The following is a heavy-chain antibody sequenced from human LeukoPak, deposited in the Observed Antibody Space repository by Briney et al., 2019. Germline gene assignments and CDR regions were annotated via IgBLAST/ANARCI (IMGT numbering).Heavy chain of an antibody. V-gene: IGHV3-23*01. J-gene: IGHJ4*02. CDR2: ISGETNNT. CDR3: AKVEARKLERRAYDY. D-gene: IGHD1-1*01. Sequence: GGSLRLSCVASGLTFSNSAMTWVRQGPGKGLEWVSSISGETNNTYYSDSVKGRFTVSRDNSKNTLYLQMNSLRAEDTAVYYCAKVEARKLERRAYDYWGQGTLVTVSS. CDR1: GLTFSNSA.